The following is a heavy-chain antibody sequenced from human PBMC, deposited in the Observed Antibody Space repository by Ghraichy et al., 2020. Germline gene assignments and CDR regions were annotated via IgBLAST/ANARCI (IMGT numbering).Heavy chain of an antibody. CDR1: GFTFSTYW. J-gene: IGHJ5*02. V-gene: IGHV3-74*03. CDR2: IRNDGTTK. CDR3: ARDRRSVVRGVIIDWFDP. Sequence: GGSLRLSCAASGFTFSTYWMHWVRQVPGKGLVWVSRIRNDGTTKTYADFVKGRFTISRDNAKNSLYLQMNSLRAEDTAVYYCARDRRSVVRGVIIDWFDPWGQGTLVTVSS. D-gene: IGHD3-10*01.